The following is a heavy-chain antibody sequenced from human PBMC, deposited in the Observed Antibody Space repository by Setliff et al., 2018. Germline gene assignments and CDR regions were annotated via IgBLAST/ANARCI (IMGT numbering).Heavy chain of an antibody. CDR3: ARGYSGYDYLKPFDY. J-gene: IGHJ4*02. D-gene: IGHD5-12*01. CDR1: GGSFSGYY. CDR2: INHSGST. V-gene: IGHV4-34*01. Sequence: SETLSLTCAVYGGSFSGYYWSWIRQPPGKGLEWIGEINHSGSTNYNPSLKSRVTISVDTSKTQFSLKLSSVTAADTAVYYCARGYSGYDYLKPFDYWGQGTLVTVSS.